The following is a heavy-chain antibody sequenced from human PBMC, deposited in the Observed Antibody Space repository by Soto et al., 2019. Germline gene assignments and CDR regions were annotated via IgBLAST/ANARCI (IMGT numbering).Heavy chain of an antibody. CDR1: GFTFSSYG. V-gene: IGHV3-33*01. CDR2: IWYDGSNK. CDR3: ARDGIAAADHYYFDY. J-gene: IGHJ4*02. D-gene: IGHD6-13*01. Sequence: QVQLVESGGGVVQPGRSLRLSCAASGFTFSSYGMHWVRQAPGKGLEWVAVIWYDGSNKYYADSVKGRFTISRDNSKNTLYLQMNSLRAEDTAVYYCARDGIAAADHYYFDYWGQGNLVTVSS.